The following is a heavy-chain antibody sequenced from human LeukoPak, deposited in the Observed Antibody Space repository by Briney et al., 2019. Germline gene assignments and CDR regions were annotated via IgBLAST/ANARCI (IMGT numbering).Heavy chain of an antibody. Sequence: PSETLSLTCAVSGGSISSSNWWSWVRQPPGKGLEWIGEIYHSGSTNYNPSLKSRVTISVDTSKNQFSLKLSSVTAADTAVYYCARFTYCSSTGCYATAFDIWGQGTMVTVSS. CDR2: IYHSGST. CDR1: GGSISSSNW. V-gene: IGHV4-4*02. D-gene: IGHD2-2*01. CDR3: ARFTYCSSTGCYATAFDI. J-gene: IGHJ3*02.